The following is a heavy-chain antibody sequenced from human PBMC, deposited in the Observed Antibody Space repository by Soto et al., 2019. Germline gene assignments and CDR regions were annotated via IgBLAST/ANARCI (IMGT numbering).Heavy chain of an antibody. V-gene: IGHV1-18*01. CDR3: ARESYCSGGSCYSSPVYYYYGMDV. Sequence: QVQLVQSGAEVKKPGASVKVSCKASGYTFTSYGISWVRQAPGQGLEWMGWISAYNGNTNYAQKRQGRVTMTTDTSTSTAYMELRSLRSDDTAVYYCARESYCSGGSCYSSPVYYYYGMDVWGQGTTVTVSS. D-gene: IGHD2-15*01. CDR1: GYTFTSYG. J-gene: IGHJ6*02. CDR2: ISAYNGNT.